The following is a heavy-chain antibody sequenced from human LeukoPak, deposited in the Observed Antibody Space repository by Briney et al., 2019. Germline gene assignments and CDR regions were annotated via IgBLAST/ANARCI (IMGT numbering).Heavy chain of an antibody. D-gene: IGHD6-25*01. CDR1: GSSISSYY. V-gene: IGHV4-59*08. CDR3: ATFFSSAQGYFDY. Sequence: SETLSLTCTVSGSSISSYYWSWIRQPPGKGLEWIGYIYYSGSTNYNPSLKSRVTMSVDTSKNQFSLKLSSVTAADTAVYYCATFFSSAQGYFDYWGQGTLVTVSS. CDR2: IYYSGST. J-gene: IGHJ4*02.